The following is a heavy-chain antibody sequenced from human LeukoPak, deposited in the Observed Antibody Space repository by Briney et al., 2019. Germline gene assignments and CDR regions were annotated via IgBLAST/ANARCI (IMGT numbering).Heavy chain of an antibody. CDR3: TSGYSSSWYPPPFDY. Sequence: GGSLRPSCTASGFTFSDNAMSWVRQAPGKGLEWVGFIRGKAYGGTTQYAASVKGRFTISRDDSKSIAYLQMNSLKTEDTAVYYCTSGYSSSWYPPPFDYWGQGTLVTVSS. CDR2: IRGKAYGGTT. D-gene: IGHD6-13*01. J-gene: IGHJ4*02. V-gene: IGHV3-49*04. CDR1: GFTFSDNA.